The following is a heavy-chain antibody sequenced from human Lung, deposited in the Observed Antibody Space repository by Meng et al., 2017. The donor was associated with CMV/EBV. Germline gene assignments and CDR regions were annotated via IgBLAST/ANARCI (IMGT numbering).Heavy chain of an antibody. J-gene: IGHJ5*02. V-gene: IGHV5-51*01. CDR1: GYNFIYHW. Sequence: GESLKISCKGSGYNFIYHWIGWVRQMPGKGLEWMGIIYLYDSRAIYSPSFQGQVTISRDNSKNTLYLQLNSLRTEDTAVYYCARDQKEEGDNWFDPWGQGXLVTVSS. CDR3: ARDQKEEGDNWFDP. CDR2: IYLYDSRA.